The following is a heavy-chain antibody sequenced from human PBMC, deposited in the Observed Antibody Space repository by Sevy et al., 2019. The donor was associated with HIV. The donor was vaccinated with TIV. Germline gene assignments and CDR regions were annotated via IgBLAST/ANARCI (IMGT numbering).Heavy chain of an antibody. J-gene: IGHJ5*02. CDR3: ARAPPVRSGDDSLNWFDP. CDR2: IHDSGNS. CDR1: AGSISAYY. D-gene: IGHD5-12*01. V-gene: IGHV4-59*01. Sequence: SETLSLTCSVSAGSISAYYWSWIRQPPWKGLEWIAYIHDSGNSNYNPSLKSRVTISMDTSKNQFSLQVTSVTEADTALYYCARAPPVRSGDDSLNWFDPWGQGILVTVSS.